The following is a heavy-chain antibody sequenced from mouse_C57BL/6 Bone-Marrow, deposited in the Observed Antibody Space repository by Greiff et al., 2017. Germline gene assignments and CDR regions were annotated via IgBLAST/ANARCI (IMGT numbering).Heavy chain of an antibody. J-gene: IGHJ3*01. CDR3: ARSRGYSWAY. V-gene: IGHV8-12*01. Sequence: QVTLKVSGPGILQSSQTLSLTCSFSGFSLSTSGMGVSWIRQPSGKGLEWLAHIYWDDDKRYNPSLKSRLTISKDTSRNQVFLKITSVDTADTATYCCARSRGYSWAYWGQGTLVTVSA. CDR1: GFSLSTSGMG. CDR2: IYWDDDK. D-gene: IGHD2-14*01.